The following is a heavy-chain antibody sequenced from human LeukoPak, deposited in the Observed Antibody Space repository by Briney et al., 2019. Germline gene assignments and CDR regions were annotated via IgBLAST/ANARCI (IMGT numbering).Heavy chain of an antibody. J-gene: IGHJ4*02. Sequence: GGSLRLSCAASGFTFSSYSMNWVRQAPGKGLEWVSYITPSSSIIYYSDSVKGRFTISRDDAKNSLYLQMNSLRAEDTAVYYCARRAGAYSHPYDYWGQGTLVTVSS. CDR3: ARRAGAYSHPYDY. D-gene: IGHD4/OR15-4a*01. CDR1: GFTFSSYS. CDR2: ITPSSSII. V-gene: IGHV3-48*01.